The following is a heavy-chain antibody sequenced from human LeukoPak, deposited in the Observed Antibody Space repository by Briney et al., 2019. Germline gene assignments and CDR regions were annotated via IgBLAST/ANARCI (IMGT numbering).Heavy chain of an antibody. CDR3: AKRRSGYGWPN. CDR2: LSGSGAST. V-gene: IGHV3-23*01. CDR1: GFTFDVYA. Sequence: GGSLRLSCAASGFTFDVYAMSWVRQAPGKGLEWLSTLSGSGASTYYADSVKGRFTISRDNSKNTLYLQMNSLRAEDTAVYYCAKRRSGYGWPNWGQGTLVTVSS. D-gene: IGHD5-12*01. J-gene: IGHJ4*02.